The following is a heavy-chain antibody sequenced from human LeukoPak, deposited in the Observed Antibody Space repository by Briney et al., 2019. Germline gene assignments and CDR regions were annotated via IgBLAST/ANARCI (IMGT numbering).Heavy chain of an antibody. J-gene: IGHJ5*02. V-gene: IGHV4-59*08. CDR1: GGSISSYY. D-gene: IGHD3-16*01. CDR3: ARGGRGLDT. Sequence: SETRSLTCTVSGGSISSYYWSWIWQPPGKGLDWIGRIYSSGSTSYNPCLKTRVTISVDTSKNQFSLELNSVTASEKAVYYCARGGRGLDTSGAGNLVTVSS. CDR2: IYSSGST.